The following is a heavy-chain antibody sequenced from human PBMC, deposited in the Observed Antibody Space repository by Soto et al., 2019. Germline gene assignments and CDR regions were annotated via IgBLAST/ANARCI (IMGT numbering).Heavy chain of an antibody. CDR3: TRLVRDTAMVSFDL. CDR1: GASISSSRGF. Sequence: SETLSLTCTVSGASISSSRGFWGWIRQPPGKGLEWIGSISYSGTTFYNPSLKSRVTISVDTSRNQFSLKLNSVTAADTAVYYCTRLVRDTAMVSFDLWGQGTLVTVSS. D-gene: IGHD5-18*01. V-gene: IGHV4-39*01. CDR2: ISYSGTT. J-gene: IGHJ4*02.